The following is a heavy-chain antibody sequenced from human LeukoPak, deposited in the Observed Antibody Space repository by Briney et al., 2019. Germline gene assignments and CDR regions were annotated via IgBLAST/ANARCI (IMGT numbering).Heavy chain of an antibody. D-gene: IGHD1-1*01. J-gene: IGHJ3*02. CDR2: IYTSGST. V-gene: IGHV4-4*07. CDR1: GGSISSYY. CDR3: ARDNWNDDAFDI. Sequence: SETLSLTCTVSGGSISSYYWSWIRQPAGKGLEWIGRIYTSGSTNYNPSLKSRVTISVDKSKNQFSLKLSFVTAADTAVYYCARDNWNDDAFDIWGQGTMVTVSS.